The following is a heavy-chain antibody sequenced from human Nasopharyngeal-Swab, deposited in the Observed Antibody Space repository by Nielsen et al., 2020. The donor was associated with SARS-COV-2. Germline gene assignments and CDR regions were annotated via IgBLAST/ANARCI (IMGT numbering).Heavy chain of an antibody. D-gene: IGHD2-8*01. CDR1: GFTFSSYG. V-gene: IGHV3-33*01. CDR3: ARDPNSNYFDY. CDR2: IWYDGSNK. J-gene: IGHJ4*02. Sequence: GESLKISCAASGFTFSSYGMHWVRQAPGKGLEWVAVIWYDGSNKYYADSVKGRFTISRDNSKNTLYLQMNSLRAEDTAVYYCARDPNSNYFDYWGQGTLVTVSS.